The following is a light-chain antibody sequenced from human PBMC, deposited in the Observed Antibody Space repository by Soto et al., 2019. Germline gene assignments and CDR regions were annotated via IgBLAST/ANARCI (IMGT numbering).Light chain of an antibody. CDR1: QISASY. V-gene: IGKV1-39*01. Sequence: DIQMTQSPSSLSASGGESVTITCGASQISASYVNWYQQKPGKAPNLLLLGAVILPRGVPSRFSGSGSGTHFTLTISSLQPEDFATHYCQRDYNNIRTVGQGNKVDSK. J-gene: IGKJ1*01. CDR2: GAV. CDR3: QRDYNNIRT.